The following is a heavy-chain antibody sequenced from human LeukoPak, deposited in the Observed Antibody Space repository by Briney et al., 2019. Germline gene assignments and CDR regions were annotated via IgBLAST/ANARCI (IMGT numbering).Heavy chain of an antibody. CDR3: ARHEFGDCTAPFDY. CDR1: GYHFASHW. CDR2: IYPGASET. V-gene: IGHV5-51*01. Sequence: GESLKISCKGSGYHFASHWIGWVRQMSGSGLEWIGIIYPGASETVYNPSLQGQVTISVDMSISTAYLQWDSLKASDSAIYYCARHEFGDCTAPFDYWGPGTLVTVSS. D-gene: IGHD2-21*02. J-gene: IGHJ4*02.